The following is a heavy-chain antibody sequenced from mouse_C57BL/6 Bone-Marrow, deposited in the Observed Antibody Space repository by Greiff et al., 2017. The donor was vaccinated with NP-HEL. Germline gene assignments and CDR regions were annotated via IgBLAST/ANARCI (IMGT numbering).Heavy chain of an antibody. J-gene: IGHJ2*01. CDR2: IDPSDSYT. CDR3: ARLGFDSSYDFDY. CDR1: GYTFTSYW. D-gene: IGHD1-1*01. V-gene: IGHV1-59*01. Sequence: QVQLKQPGAELVRPGTSVKLSCKASGYTFTSYWMHWVKQRPGQGLEWIGVIDPSDSYTNYNQKFKGKATLTVDTSSSTAYMQLSSLTSEDSAVYYCARLGFDSSYDFDYWGQGTTLTVSS.